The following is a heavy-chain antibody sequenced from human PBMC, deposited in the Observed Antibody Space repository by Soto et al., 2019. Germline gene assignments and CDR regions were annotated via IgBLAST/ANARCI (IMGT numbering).Heavy chain of an antibody. D-gene: IGHD2-8*01. V-gene: IGHV3-33*01. J-gene: IGHJ6*03. CDR3: AGSGGYCTNGVCSFYYYYYMDV. CDR1: GFTFSSYG. CDR2: IWYDGSNK. Sequence: GGSLRLSCAASGFTFSSYGMHWVRQAPGKGLEWVAVIWYDGSNKNYADSVKGRFTISRDNSENTLYLQMNSLRAEDTAAYYCAGSGGYCTNGVCSFYYYYYMDVWGKGTTVTVSS.